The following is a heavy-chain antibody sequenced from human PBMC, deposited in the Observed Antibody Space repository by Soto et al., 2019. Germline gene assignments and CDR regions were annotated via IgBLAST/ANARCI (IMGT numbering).Heavy chain of an antibody. Sequence: ASVKVSWKASRYTFTNFYIHWLRQAPGQGLEWIGIINPSGGSTTYPQKFQGRVTMTRDTSASTVHMELITLRSEDTAVYYCARSQVGRPLDVWGPGTTVTVSS. J-gene: IGHJ6*02. CDR2: INPSGGST. CDR3: ARSQVGRPLDV. CDR1: RYTFTNFY. V-gene: IGHV1-46*01. D-gene: IGHD1-26*01.